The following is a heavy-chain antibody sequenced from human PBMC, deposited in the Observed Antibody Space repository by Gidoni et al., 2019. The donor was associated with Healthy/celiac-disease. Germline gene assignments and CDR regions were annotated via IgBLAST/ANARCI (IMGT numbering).Heavy chain of an antibody. D-gene: IGHD1-26*01. Sequence: QVQLVESGGGVVHPGTSLRLSCAASGFTFRSSAMHWVRQAPGKGLEWVAVISYDGSNKYYADSVKGRFTISRDNSKNTLYLQMNSLRAEDTAVYYCARDLIVGATNYYYGMDVWGQGTTVTVSS. CDR1: GFTFRSSA. CDR2: ISYDGSNK. V-gene: IGHV3-30-3*01. J-gene: IGHJ6*02. CDR3: ARDLIVGATNYYYGMDV.